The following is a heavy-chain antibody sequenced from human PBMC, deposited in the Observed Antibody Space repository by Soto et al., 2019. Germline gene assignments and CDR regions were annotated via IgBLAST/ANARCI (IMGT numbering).Heavy chain of an antibody. CDR1: GYSFTSYW. CDR2: IYPGDSDT. V-gene: IGHV5-51*01. Sequence: GESLKISCKGSGYSFTSYWIGWVRQMPGKGLEWMGIIYPGDSDTRYSPSFQGQVTISADKSISTAYLQWSSLKASDTAMYYCARLQRERGYSGYDPTLDYWGQGTLVTVSS. D-gene: IGHD5-12*01. CDR3: ARLQRERGYSGYDPTLDY. J-gene: IGHJ4*02.